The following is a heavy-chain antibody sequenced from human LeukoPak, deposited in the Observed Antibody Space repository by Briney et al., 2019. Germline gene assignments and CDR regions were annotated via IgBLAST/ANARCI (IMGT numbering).Heavy chain of an antibody. CDR2: IIPIFGTA. CDR1: GGTFSSYA. D-gene: IGHD2-2*02. V-gene: IGHV1-69*13. J-gene: IGHJ4*02. Sequence: PVKVSCKASGGTFSSYAISWVRQAPGQGLEWMGGIIPIFGTANYAQKFQGRVTITADESTSAAYMELSSLRSEDTAVYYCATRRGSWVVPAAIRPFDYWGQGTLVTVSS. CDR3: ATRRGSWVVPAAIRPFDY.